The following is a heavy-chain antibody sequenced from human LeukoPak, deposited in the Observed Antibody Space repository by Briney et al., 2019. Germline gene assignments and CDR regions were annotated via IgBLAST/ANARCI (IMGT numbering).Heavy chain of an antibody. CDR3: AKSGPDYYDSSGYEDYFDY. CDR2: ITFDGSNK. CDR1: GFTFSTYG. J-gene: IGHJ4*02. V-gene: IGHV3-30*18. Sequence: GGSLRLSCAASGFTFSTYGMHWVRQAPGKGLEWVAVITFDGSNKYYADSVKGRFTISRDNSKNTLYLQMNSLRAEDTAVYYCAKSGPDYYDSSGYEDYFDYWGQGTLVTVSS. D-gene: IGHD3-22*01.